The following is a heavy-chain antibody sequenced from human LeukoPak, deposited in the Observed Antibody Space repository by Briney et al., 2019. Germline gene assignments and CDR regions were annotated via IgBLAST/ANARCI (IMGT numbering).Heavy chain of an antibody. Sequence: SETLSLTCAVYGGSFSGYYWSWIRQPPGKGLEWIGEINHSGSTNYNPSLKSRVTMSVDTSKNQFSLKLSSVTAADTAVYYCARDRRGSGYYYYFDYWGQGTLVTVSS. D-gene: IGHD3-3*01. CDR1: GGSFSGYY. CDR3: ARDRRGSGYYYYFDY. V-gene: IGHV4-34*01. CDR2: INHSGST. J-gene: IGHJ4*02.